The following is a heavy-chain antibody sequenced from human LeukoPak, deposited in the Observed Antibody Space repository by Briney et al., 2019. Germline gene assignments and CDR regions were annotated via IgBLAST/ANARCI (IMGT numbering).Heavy chain of an antibody. D-gene: IGHD3-22*01. CDR3: ARDRRRYYDSSGYRYFQH. Sequence: ASVKVSCKASEYTFTGYYMHWVRQAPGQGLEWMGWINPNSGGTNYAQKFQGRVTMTRDTSISTAYMELSRLRSDDTAVYYCARDRRRYYDSSGYRYFQHWGQGTLVTVSS. CDR1: EYTFTGYY. V-gene: IGHV1-2*02. J-gene: IGHJ1*01. CDR2: INPNSGGT.